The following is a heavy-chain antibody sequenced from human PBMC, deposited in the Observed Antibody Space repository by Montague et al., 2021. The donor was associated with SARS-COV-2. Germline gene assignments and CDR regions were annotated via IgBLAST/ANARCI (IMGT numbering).Heavy chain of an antibody. CDR3: AHLIRYYDILTGIPFDD. J-gene: IGHJ4*02. V-gene: IGHV2-5*01. Sequence: PALVKPTQTLTLTCTFSGFSLSTPNVGVAWIRQPPGKALEWLAVIYSNGDKRYSPSLQRRLTITKDTSRDQVVVSLTNVDPLDTATYYCAHLIRYYDILTGIPFDDWGQGTQVTVSS. D-gene: IGHD3-9*01. CDR2: IYSNGDK. CDR1: GFSLSTPNVG.